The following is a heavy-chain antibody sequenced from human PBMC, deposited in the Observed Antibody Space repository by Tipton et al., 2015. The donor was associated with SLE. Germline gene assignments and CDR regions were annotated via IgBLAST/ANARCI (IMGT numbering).Heavy chain of an antibody. CDR1: GFTFSMYW. Sequence: SLRLSCAASGFTFSMYWMSWVRQAPGKGLEWVANIKHDGSEKYYVDSEKGRFTISRDNAKNSLYLQMNSLRVEDTAVYYCARDPPRSGLYGGNWVDPWGQGTLVTVSS. CDR2: IKHDGSEK. D-gene: IGHD2-2*02. V-gene: IGHV3-7*03. J-gene: IGHJ5*02. CDR3: ARDPPRSGLYGGNWVDP.